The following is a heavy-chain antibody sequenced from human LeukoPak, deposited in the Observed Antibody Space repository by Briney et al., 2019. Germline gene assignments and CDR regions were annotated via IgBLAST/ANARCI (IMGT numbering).Heavy chain of an antibody. CDR2: ISYDGSNK. J-gene: IGHJ5*02. V-gene: IGHV3-30*04. CDR3: AREGVVVVVAASWFDP. D-gene: IGHD2-15*01. Sequence: PGGSLRLSCAASGFTFSSYAMHWVRQAPGKGLEWVAVISYDGSNKYYADSVKGRFTISRDNSKNTLYLQMNSLRAEDTAVYYCAREGVVVVVAASWFDPWGQGTLVTVSS. CDR1: GFTFSSYA.